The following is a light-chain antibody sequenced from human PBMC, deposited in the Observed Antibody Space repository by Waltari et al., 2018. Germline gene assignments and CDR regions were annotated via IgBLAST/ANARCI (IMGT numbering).Light chain of an antibody. CDR3: QQRSNWPPVMYS. J-gene: IGKJ2*03. CDR2: DAS. CDR1: QSVSSY. Sequence: EIVLTQSPATLSLSPGERATLSCRASQSVSSYLAWYQQKPGQAPRLLIYDASNRATGIPARFSGSGSGTDFTLTISSLEPEDFAVYYCQQRSNWPPVMYSFGQGTKVEIK. V-gene: IGKV3-11*01.